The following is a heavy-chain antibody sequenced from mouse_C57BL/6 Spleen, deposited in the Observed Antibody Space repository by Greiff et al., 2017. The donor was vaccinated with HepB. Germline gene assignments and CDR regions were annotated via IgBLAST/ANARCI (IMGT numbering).Heavy chain of an antibody. J-gene: IGHJ4*01. D-gene: IGHD1-1*01. CDR3: ARFEDYYGSSGMDY. Sequence: EVQLQQSGPELVKPGASVKISCKASGYTFTDYYMNWVKQSHGKSLEWIGDINPNNGGTSYNQKFKGKATLTVDKSSSTAYMELRSLTSEDSAVYYCARFEDYYGSSGMDYWGQGTSVTVSS. CDR2: INPNNGGT. CDR1: GYTFTDYY. V-gene: IGHV1-26*01.